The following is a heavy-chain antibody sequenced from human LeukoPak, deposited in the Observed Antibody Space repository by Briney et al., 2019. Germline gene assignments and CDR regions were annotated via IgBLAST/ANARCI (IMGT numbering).Heavy chain of an antibody. CDR2: INHSGST. D-gene: IGHD3-22*01. CDR3: ARELVLNYYDSSGYPDY. Sequence: SETLSLTCAVYGGSFSGYYWSWIRQPPGKGLEWIGEINHSGSTNYNPSLKSRVTISVDTSKNQFSLKLSSVTAADTAVYYCARELVLNYYDSSGYPDYWGQGTLVTVSS. J-gene: IGHJ4*02. V-gene: IGHV4-34*01. CDR1: GGSFSGYY.